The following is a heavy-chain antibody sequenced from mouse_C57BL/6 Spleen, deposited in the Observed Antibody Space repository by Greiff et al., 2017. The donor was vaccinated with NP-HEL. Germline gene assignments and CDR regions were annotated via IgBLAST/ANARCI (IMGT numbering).Heavy chain of an antibody. CDR2: IVPEIGDT. V-gene: IGHV14-4*01. Sequence: EVQLQQSGAELVRPGASVKLSCTASGFNITDDYMHWVKQRPEQGLEWIGWIVPEIGDTTYASKFKGKATIAADTSSNTAYLQLSSLTSEDTAVYYCTTFSTTVVATDYFDYWGQGTTLTVSS. CDR1: GFNITDDY. CDR3: TTFSTTVVATDYFDY. J-gene: IGHJ2*01. D-gene: IGHD1-1*01.